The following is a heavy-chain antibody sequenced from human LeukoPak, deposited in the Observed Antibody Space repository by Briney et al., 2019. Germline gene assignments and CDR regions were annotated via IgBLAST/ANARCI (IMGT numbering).Heavy chain of an antibody. CDR2: IYYSGST. D-gene: IGHD2-2*01. V-gene: IGHV4-59*12. CDR3: ARNAARSSSTTPPFFDY. Sequence: SETLSLTCTVSGGSISSYYWSWIRQPPGKGLEWIGYIYYSGSTNYNPSLKSRVTISVDTSKNQFSLKLSSVTAADTAVYYCARNAARSSSTTPPFFDYWGQGTLVTVSS. J-gene: IGHJ4*02. CDR1: GGSISSYY.